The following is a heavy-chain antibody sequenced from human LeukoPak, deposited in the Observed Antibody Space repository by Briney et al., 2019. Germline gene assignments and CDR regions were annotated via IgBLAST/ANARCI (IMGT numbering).Heavy chain of an antibody. V-gene: IGHV4-4*02. CDR1: GGSISSSNW. Sequence: PSGTLSLTCAVSGGSISSSNWWSWVRQPPGRGLEWIGEIYHSGSTNYNPSLKSRVTISVDKSKNQFSLKLSSVTAADTAVYYCAREDSAAGRGPNWFDPWGQGTLVTVSS. CDR2: IYHSGST. D-gene: IGHD6-13*01. J-gene: IGHJ5*02. CDR3: AREDSAAGRGPNWFDP.